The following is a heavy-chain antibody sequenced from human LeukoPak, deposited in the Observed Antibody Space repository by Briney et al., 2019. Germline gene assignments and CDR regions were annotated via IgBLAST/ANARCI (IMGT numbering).Heavy chain of an antibody. CDR1: GFTFSSYA. J-gene: IGHJ3*01. Sequence: GGSLRLSCAASGFTFSSYAMSWVRQAPGKGLEWVSAISGAGGSTYYADSVKGRFTISRDNSKNTLSLQMNSLRAEDTAVYYCAKRCSTNCYNACDFWGQGTMVTVSS. V-gene: IGHV3-23*01. CDR3: AKRCSTNCYNACDF. D-gene: IGHD2-2*02. CDR2: ISGAGGST.